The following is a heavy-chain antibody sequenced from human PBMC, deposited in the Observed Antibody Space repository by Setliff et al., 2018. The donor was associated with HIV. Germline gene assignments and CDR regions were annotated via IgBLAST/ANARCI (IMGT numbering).Heavy chain of an antibody. J-gene: IGHJ6*03. CDR1: GGSISSGRNY. CDR3: ARPYSSSSYYYYHMDV. CDR2: IYTSGST. Sequence: SETLSLTCTVSGGSISSGRNYWSWIRQTAGKGLEWIGRIYTSGSTNYNPSLKSRVTISVDTSKNQVSLKLSSVTAADTAVYYCARPYSSSSYYYYHMDVWGKGTAVTVSS. D-gene: IGHD6-6*01. V-gene: IGHV4-61*02.